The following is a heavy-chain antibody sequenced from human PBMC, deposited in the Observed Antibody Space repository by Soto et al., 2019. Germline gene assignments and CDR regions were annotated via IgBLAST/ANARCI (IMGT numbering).Heavy chain of an antibody. Sequence: QVQLVQSEAEVQKPGASVKVSCQSSGYTFTSYGISWMRQAPGQGLEWMGWISAHNGNTNYAQKFQDRLTMTTDTSTSTAYMELRSLRSDDTAVYYCARVRGCYFDYWGQGTLVTVSS. D-gene: IGHD2-8*01. J-gene: IGHJ4*02. CDR2: ISAHNGNT. V-gene: IGHV1-18*01. CDR3: ARVRGCYFDY. CDR1: GYTFTSYG.